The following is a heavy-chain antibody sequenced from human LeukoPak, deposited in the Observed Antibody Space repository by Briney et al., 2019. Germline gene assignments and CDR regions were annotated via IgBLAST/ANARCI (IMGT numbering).Heavy chain of an antibody. D-gene: IGHD3-16*02. CDR1: GYTFTSYD. Sequence: ASVKVSCKASGYTFTSYDINWVRQATGQGLEWMGGMNPSSGNTGYAQKFQGRVTMTRNTSISTAYMDLSSVRSEDTAVYYCARGTVDYVWGSYRPNWFDPWGQGTLVTVSS. J-gene: IGHJ5*02. V-gene: IGHV1-8*01. CDR3: ARGTVDYVWGSYRPNWFDP. CDR2: MNPSSGNT.